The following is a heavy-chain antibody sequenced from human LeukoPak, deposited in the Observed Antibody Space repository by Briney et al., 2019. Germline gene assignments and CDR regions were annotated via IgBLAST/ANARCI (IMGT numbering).Heavy chain of an antibody. CDR1: GYSFPSYW. V-gene: IGHV5-51*01. CDR2: IYPGDSDT. Sequence: GESLKISCKGSGYSFPSYWIGWVRQMPGKGLEWMAIIYPGDSDTRYSPSFQGQVTISADKSISTAYLQWSSLKASDTAMYYCARSSDSSGYYDYFDYWGKGTLVTVSS. J-gene: IGHJ4*02. D-gene: IGHD3-22*01. CDR3: ARSSDSSGYYDYFDY.